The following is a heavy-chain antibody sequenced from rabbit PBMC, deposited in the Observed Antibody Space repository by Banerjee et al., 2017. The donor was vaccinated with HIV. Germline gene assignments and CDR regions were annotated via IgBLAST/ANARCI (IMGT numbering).Heavy chain of an antibody. D-gene: IGHD6-1*01. CDR1: GFSFNTSYY. CDR2: IYAGSGGDA. CDR3: ARGTYGYAAYDGL. V-gene: IGHV1S45*01. Sequence: QEQLEESGGDLVKPGASLTLTCTASGFSFNTSYYICWVRQAPGKGLEWIACIYAGSGGDAYYASWAKGRFTISKTSSTTVTLQMTSLTAADTATYFCARGTYGYAAYDGLWGPGTL. J-gene: IGHJ4*01.